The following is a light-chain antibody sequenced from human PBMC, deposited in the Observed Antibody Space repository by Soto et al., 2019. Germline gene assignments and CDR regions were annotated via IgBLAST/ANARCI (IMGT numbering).Light chain of an antibody. CDR3: QQYDSLPPT. J-gene: IGKJ2*01. CDR2: DAS. Sequence: DIQMTQSPFSLSASVGDRVTITCQASQDISNNLNWYQQKPGKAPKLLIYDASTLKTGVPSRFSGSGSGTDFTFTISSLQPEDIATYYCQQYDSLPPTFGQGTKLEIK. CDR1: QDISNN. V-gene: IGKV1-33*01.